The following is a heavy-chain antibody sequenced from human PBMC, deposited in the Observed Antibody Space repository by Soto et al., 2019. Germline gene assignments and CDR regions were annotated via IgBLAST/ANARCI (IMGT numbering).Heavy chain of an antibody. J-gene: IGHJ6*02. V-gene: IGHV1-46*01. D-gene: IGHD3-3*01. CDR2: INPRDGDT. CDR3: ARDRRWYYDFWSGTYYGMDV. CDR1: GYTFISYY. Sequence: EASVKVSCKASGYTFISYYIHWVRQAPGLGLEWMGMINPRDGDTTSAQKFQGRVTMTSDTATSTVYMEMSSLRFEDTAVYYCARDRRWYYDFWSGTYYGMDVWGQGTTVTVSS.